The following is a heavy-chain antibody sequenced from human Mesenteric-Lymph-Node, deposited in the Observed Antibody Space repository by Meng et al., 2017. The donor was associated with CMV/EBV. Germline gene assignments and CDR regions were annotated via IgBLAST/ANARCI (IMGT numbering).Heavy chain of an antibody. V-gene: IGHV1-18*01. CDR2: ISPYNGNT. J-gene: IGHJ6*02. CDR3: ARVKYCSGTSCNMGGGMDV. D-gene: IGHD2-2*01. CDR1: GYTFDTYT. Sequence: ASVKVSCKASGYTFDTYTISWVRQAPGQGLEWMGWISPYNGNTNYAQKLQGRVTMTTDASTNTAYMELRSLRSDDTAVYYCARVKYCSGTSCNMGGGMDVWGQGTTVTVSS.